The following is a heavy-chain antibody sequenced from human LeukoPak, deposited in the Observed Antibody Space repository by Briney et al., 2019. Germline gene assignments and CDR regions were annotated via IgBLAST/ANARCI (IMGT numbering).Heavy chain of an antibody. CDR3: AKAPVTTCRGAYCYPFDY. CDR2: ISDSGNT. Sequence: GGSLRLSCAASGFTLSSYAMSWVRQAPGKGLEWVSAISDSGNTYHADSVKGRFTISRDSSKNTLFLQMNRLRPEDAAIYYCAKAPVTTCRGAYCYPFDYWGQGTLVTVSS. V-gene: IGHV3-23*01. D-gene: IGHD2-21*01. CDR1: GFTLSSYA. J-gene: IGHJ4*02.